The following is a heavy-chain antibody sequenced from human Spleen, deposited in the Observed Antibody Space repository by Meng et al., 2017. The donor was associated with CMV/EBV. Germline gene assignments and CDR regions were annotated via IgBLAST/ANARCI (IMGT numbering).Heavy chain of an antibody. CDR1: GGSVSSGSHY. D-gene: IGHD5-18*01. Sequence: SETLSLTCTVSGGSVSSGSHYWSWIRQPPGKGLEWIGYIYYSGSTNYNPSLKSRVTISVDTSKNQFSLKLSSVTAADTAVYYCASGYSYGTYDYWGQGTLVTVSS. CDR2: IYYSGST. J-gene: IGHJ4*02. CDR3: ASGYSYGTYDY. V-gene: IGHV4-61*01.